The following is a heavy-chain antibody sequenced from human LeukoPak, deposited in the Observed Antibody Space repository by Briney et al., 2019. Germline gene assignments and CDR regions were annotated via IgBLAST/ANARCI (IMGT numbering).Heavy chain of an antibody. V-gene: IGHV4-39*01. CDR2: IYYSGST. J-gene: IGHJ5*02. Sequence: SETLSLTCTVSGGSISSSSYYWGWIRQPPGKGLEWIGSIYYSGSTYYNPSLKSRVTISVDTSKNQFSLKLSSVTAADTAVSYCARVSLRYFDWLSLNWFDPWGQGTLVTVSS. CDR1: GGSISSSSYY. CDR3: ARVSLRYFDWLSLNWFDP. D-gene: IGHD3-9*01.